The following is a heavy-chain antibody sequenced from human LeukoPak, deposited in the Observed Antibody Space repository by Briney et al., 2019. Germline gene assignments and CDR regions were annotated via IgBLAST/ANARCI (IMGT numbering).Heavy chain of an antibody. Sequence: ASVKVSCKASGYTFTGYYMHWVRQAPGQGLEWMGWINPNSGGTNYAQKFQGWVTMTRDTSISTAYMELSRLRSDDTAVYYCARAGEADYYGSGSFWSRYNWFDPWGQGTLVTVSS. J-gene: IGHJ5*02. CDR1: GYTFTGYY. CDR3: ARAGEADYYGSGSFWSRYNWFDP. V-gene: IGHV1-2*04. CDR2: INPNSGGT. D-gene: IGHD3-10*01.